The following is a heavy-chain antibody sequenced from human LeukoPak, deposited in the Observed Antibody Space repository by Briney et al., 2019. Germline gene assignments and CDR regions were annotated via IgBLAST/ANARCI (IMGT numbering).Heavy chain of an antibody. D-gene: IGHD3-16*01. CDR2: IYWNDDK. J-gene: IGHJ4*02. CDR1: GFSLSISGVG. CDR3: VRPLCLGELY. Sequence: ASGPTLVKPTQTLTLTCTFSGFSLSISGVGVGWIRQPPGKALEWLALIYWNDDKRYSPSLKNRLTITKDTSKNQVVLTMTNMDPVDTATYFCVRPLCLGELYWGQGSLVTVSS. V-gene: IGHV2-5*01.